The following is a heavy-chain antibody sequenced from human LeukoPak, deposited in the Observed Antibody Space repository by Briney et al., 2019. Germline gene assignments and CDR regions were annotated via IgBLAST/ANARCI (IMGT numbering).Heavy chain of an antibody. CDR2: INPNSGGT. CDR3: ARARPGGAFDI. D-gene: IGHD6-6*01. V-gene: IGHV1-2*02. J-gene: IGHJ3*02. Sequence: ASVKVSCKASVYTFTAYYMHWVRQAPGQGLEWMGWINPNSGGTNYAQKFQGRVTMTRDTSITTAYLELSRLRSDDTAVYYCARARPGGAFDIWGQGTMVTVSS. CDR1: VYTFTAYY.